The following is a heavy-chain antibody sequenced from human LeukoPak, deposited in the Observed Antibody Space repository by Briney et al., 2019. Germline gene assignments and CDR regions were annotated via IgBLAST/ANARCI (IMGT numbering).Heavy chain of an antibody. Sequence: SETLSLTCTVSGGSISSSSYYWGWIRQPPGKGLEWIGSIYYSGSTYYNPSLKSRVTISVDTSKNQFSLKLSSVTAADTAVYYCARRSPDHYGDYASGSVDYWGQGTLVTVSS. CDR1: GGSISSSSYY. D-gene: IGHD4-17*01. J-gene: IGHJ4*02. CDR2: IYYSGST. V-gene: IGHV4-39*01. CDR3: ARRSPDHYGDYASGSVDY.